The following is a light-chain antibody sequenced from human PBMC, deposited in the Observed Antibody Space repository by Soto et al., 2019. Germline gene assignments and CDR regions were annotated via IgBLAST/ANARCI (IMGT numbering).Light chain of an antibody. CDR2: DAS. CDR3: QQRSNWPPIT. J-gene: IGKJ5*01. CDR1: QSVSSN. V-gene: IGKV3-11*01. Sequence: EIVMTQSPATLSVSPGERATLSCRASQSVSSNLAWYQQKPGQAPRLLIYDASNRATGIPARFSGSGSGTDFTLTISSLEPEDFALYYCQQRSNWPPITFGQGTRLEIK.